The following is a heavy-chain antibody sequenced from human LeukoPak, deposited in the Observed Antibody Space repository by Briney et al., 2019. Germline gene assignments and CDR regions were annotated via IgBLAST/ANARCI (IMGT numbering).Heavy chain of an antibody. CDR2: IYHSGST. CDR3: ARVVVVVPAAKKIDY. CDR1: GGSISSSNW. D-gene: IGHD2-2*01. J-gene: IGHJ4*02. V-gene: IGHV4-4*02. Sequence: SETLSLTCAVSGGSISSSNWWSWVRQPPGKGLEWIGEIYHSGSTNYNPSLKSRVTISVDKSKNQFSLKLSSVTAADTAVYYCARVVVVVPAAKKIDYWGQGTLVTVSS.